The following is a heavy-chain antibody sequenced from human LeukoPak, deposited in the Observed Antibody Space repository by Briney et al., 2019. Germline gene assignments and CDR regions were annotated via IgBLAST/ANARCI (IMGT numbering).Heavy chain of an antibody. D-gene: IGHD6-13*01. V-gene: IGHV1-69*04. CDR3: ARDLHSSGWYGDDY. Sequence: GASVKVSCKASGGTFSSYAISWVRQAPGQGLKWMGRIIPILGIANYTQKFQGRVTITADKSTSTAYMELSSLRSEDTAVYYCARDLHSSGWYGDDYWGQGTLVTVSS. CDR2: IIPILGIA. J-gene: IGHJ4*02. CDR1: GGTFSSYA.